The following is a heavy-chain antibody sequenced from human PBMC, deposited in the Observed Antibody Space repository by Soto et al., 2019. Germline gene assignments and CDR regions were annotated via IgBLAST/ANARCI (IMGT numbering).Heavy chain of an antibody. CDR3: ARDIVGVVAATGYNWFDP. Sequence: QVQLVQSGAEVKKPGSSVKVSCKASGGTFSSYAISWVRQAPGQGLEWMGGIIPIFGTANYAQKFQGRVTITADESTSTAYMELSSLRSEDTAVYYCARDIVGVVAATGYNWFDPWGQGTLVTVSS. D-gene: IGHD2-15*01. CDR2: IIPIFGTA. CDR1: GGTFSSYA. J-gene: IGHJ5*02. V-gene: IGHV1-69*01.